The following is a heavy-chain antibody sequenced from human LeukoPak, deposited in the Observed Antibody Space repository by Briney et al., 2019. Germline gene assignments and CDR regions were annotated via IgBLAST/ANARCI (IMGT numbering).Heavy chain of an antibody. J-gene: IGHJ6*04. CDR1: SGSISSSSYY. CDR2: IYYSGST. D-gene: IGHD2-15*01. V-gene: IGHV4-39*01. Sequence: SETLSLTCTVSSGSISSSSYYWGRIRQPPGKGLEWIGSIYYSGSTYYNPSLKSRVTISVDTSKNQFSLKLSSVTAADTAVYYCAGGHCSGGSCSDVWGKGTTVTVSS. CDR3: AGGHCSGGSCSDV.